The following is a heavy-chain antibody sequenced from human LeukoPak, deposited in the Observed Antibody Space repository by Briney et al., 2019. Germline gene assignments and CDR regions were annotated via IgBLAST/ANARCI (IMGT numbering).Heavy chain of an antibody. Sequence: KPSETLSLTCTVSGGSIISSSYYWSWIRQPPGKGLEWIGYIYYSGSTNYNPSLKSRVTISVDTSKNQFSLKLSSVTAADTAVYYCARDQGYYDSSGYYAAFDIWGQGTMVTVSS. CDR1: GGSIISSSYY. CDR3: ARDQGYYDSSGYYAAFDI. J-gene: IGHJ3*02. D-gene: IGHD3-22*01. V-gene: IGHV4-61*01. CDR2: IYYSGST.